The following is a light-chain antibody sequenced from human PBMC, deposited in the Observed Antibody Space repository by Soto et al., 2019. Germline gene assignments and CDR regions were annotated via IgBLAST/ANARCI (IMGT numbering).Light chain of an antibody. CDR3: SSYAASNNFV. J-gene: IGLJ1*01. CDR1: SSDVGGYNY. V-gene: IGLV2-8*01. CDR2: EVS. Sequence: QSALTQPPCASGSPGQSVTISCTGTSSDVGGYNYVSWYQQHPGKAPKLMVYEVSERPSGVPDRFSGSKSSNTASLTVSGLQAEDEADYYCSSYAASNNFVFGTGTKVTVL.